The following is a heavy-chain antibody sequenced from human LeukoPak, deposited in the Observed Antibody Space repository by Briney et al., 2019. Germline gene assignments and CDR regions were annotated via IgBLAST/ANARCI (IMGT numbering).Heavy chain of an antibody. V-gene: IGHV4-34*01. J-gene: IGHJ4*02. CDR3: ARGRSGWNFDY. D-gene: IGHD6-19*01. CDR1: GGSFSGYY. CDR2: INHSGST. Sequence: PSETLSLTCAVYGGSFSGYYWSCIRQPPGKGLEWIGEINHSGSTNYNPSLKSRVTISVDTSKNQFSLKLSSVTAADTAVYYCARGRSGWNFDYWGQGTLVTVSS.